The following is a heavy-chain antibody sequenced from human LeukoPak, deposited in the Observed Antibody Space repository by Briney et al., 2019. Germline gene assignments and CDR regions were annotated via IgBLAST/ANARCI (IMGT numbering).Heavy chain of an antibody. CDR3: AKSLGVGGYTRYKGFDQ. D-gene: IGHD3-16*02. V-gene: IGHV3-23*01. Sequence: GVSLRLSCAASGFTFNSFAMNWVSQAPGKGLEWVSSISGSDGTSHYADFVKGRFTISRDNSKNTLYLQMNSLRAEDTAAYYCAKSLGVGGYTRYKGFDQWGQGTLVVVSS. CDR2: ISGSDGTS. CDR1: GFTFNSFA. J-gene: IGHJ4*02.